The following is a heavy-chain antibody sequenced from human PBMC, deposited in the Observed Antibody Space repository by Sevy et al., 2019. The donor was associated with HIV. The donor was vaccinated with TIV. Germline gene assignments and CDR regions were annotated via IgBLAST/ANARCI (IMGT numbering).Heavy chain of an antibody. CDR2: INSDGSST. D-gene: IGHD6-19*01. V-gene: IGHV3-74*01. CDR3: ARGLRGYSSGMGDGIDY. CDR1: GFTFSSYW. Sequence: GGSLRLSYAASGFTFSSYWMHWVRQAPGKGLVWVSRINSDGSSTSYADSVKGRFTISRDNAKNTLYLQMNSLRAEDTAVYYCARGLRGYSSGMGDGIDYWGQGTLVTVSS. J-gene: IGHJ4*02.